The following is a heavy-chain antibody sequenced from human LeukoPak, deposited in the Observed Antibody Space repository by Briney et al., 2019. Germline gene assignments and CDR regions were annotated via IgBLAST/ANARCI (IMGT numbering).Heavy chain of an antibody. CDR3: ARDIVVVPAAIAWRGGFDY. CDR1: GFTFSSYS. J-gene: IGHJ4*02. Sequence: GGSLRLSCAASGFTFSSYSMNWVRQAPGKGLEWVSSISSSSSYIYYADSVKGRFTISRDNAKNSLYLQMNSLRAEDTAVYYCARDIVVVPAAIAWRGGFDYWGQGTLVTVSS. CDR2: ISSSSSYI. D-gene: IGHD2-2*02. V-gene: IGHV3-21*01.